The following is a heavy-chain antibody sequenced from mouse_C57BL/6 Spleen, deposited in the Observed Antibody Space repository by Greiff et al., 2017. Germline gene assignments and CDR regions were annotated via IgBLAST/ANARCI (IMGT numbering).Heavy chain of an antibody. D-gene: IGHD2-12*01. J-gene: IGHJ2*01. CDR2: IYPGSGST. V-gene: IGHV1-55*01. CDR1: GYTFTSYW. Sequence: QVQLQQSGAELVKPGASVKMSCKASGYTFTSYWITWVKQRPGQGLEWIGDIYPGSGSTNYNEKFKSKATLTVDTSSSTAYMQLSSLTSEDSAVYYCARAYYSLYYFDYWGQGTTLTVSS. CDR3: ARAYYSLYYFDY.